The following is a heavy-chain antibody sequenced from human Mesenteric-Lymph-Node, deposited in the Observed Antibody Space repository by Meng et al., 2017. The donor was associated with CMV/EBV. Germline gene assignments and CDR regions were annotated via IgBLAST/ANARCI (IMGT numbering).Heavy chain of an antibody. V-gene: IGHV3-74*01. CDR1: GFTFSSYW. CDR3: ARDRGSDFWSGFYPY. J-gene: IGHJ4*02. D-gene: IGHD3-3*01. Sequence: GGSLRLSCAASGFTFSSYWMHWVRQAPGKGLVWVSRISSDGSSTNYADSVKGRFTISRDNAKNALYLQVNSLGADDTAVYYCARDRGSDFWSGFYPYWGRGTLVTVSS. CDR2: ISSDGSST.